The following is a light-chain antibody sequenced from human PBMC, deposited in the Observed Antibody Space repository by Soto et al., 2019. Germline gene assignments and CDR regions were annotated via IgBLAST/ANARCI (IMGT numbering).Light chain of an antibody. J-gene: IGKJ1*01. CDR2: GAS. CDR3: LQSYNTPRP. CDR1: QSISSW. V-gene: IGKV1-39*01. Sequence: GPRVTITCRASQSISSWLAWYQQKPGTAPKLLMFGASTLQSGVPSRFSGSGSGTDFTLTITSLQPEDFATYYCLQSYNTPRPFGQATKVDIK.